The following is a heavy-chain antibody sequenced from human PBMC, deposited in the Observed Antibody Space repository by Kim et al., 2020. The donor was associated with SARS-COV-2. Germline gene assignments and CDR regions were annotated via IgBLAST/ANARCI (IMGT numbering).Heavy chain of an antibody. Sequence: ASVKVSCKASGYTFSGYYMHWVRQAPGQGLEWMGWINPNSGGTKYAQKSQDCVPMTRDTSINTAYMDLNSLRSDDTAVHYSAIDGCHGSGTYDRWGQGP. D-gene: IGHD3-10*01. J-gene: IGHJ4*02. V-gene: IGHV1-2*04. CDR2: INPNSGGT. CDR1: GYTFSGYY. CDR3: AIDGCHGSGTYDR.